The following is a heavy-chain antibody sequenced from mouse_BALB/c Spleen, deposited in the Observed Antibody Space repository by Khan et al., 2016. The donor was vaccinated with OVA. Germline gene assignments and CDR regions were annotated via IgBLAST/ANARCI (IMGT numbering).Heavy chain of an antibody. D-gene: IGHD2-2*01. J-gene: IGHJ4*01. V-gene: IGHV5-9-3*01. CDR1: GFTFSSYA. CDR2: ISSGGHYT. Sequence: EVELVESGGGLVKPGGSLKLSCSASGFTFSSYAMSWVRQTPEKRLEWVATISSGGHYTFYPDSVKVRFTISRDNAKNTLYLHMSSLRSEDTAMYYCTRSLVDYYALDYWGQGTSVTVSS. CDR3: TRSLVDYYALDY.